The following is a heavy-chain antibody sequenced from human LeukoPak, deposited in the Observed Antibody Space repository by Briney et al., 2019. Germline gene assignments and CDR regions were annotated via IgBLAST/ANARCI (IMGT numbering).Heavy chain of an antibody. D-gene: IGHD1-26*01. J-gene: IGHJ4*02. Sequence: PSQTLSLTCTVSGGSISSGDYYWSWIRQPPGKGLEWIGYIYYSGSTNYNPSLKSRVTISVDTSKNQFSLKLSSVTAADTAVYYCAREEAVGATFDYWGQGTLVTVSS. CDR1: GGSISSGDYY. V-gene: IGHV4-61*08. CDR3: AREEAVGATFDY. CDR2: IYYSGST.